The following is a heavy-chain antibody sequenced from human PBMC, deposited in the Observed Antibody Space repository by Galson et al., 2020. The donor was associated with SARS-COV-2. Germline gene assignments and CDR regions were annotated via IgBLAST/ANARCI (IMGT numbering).Heavy chain of an antibody. V-gene: IGHV3-23*01. CDR3: AKGRTVGYYYYYYYMDV. J-gene: IGHJ6*03. D-gene: IGHD4-17*01. Sequence: GSLRLSCAASGFTFSSYAMSWVRQAPGKGLEWVSAISGSGGSTYYADSVKGRFTISRDNSKNTLYLQMNSLRAEDTAVYYCAKGRTVGYYYYYYYMDVWGKGTTV. CDR2: ISGSGGST. CDR1: GFTFSSYA.